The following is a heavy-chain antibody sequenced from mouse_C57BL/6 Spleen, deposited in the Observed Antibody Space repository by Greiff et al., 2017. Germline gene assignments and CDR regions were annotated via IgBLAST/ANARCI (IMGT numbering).Heavy chain of an antibody. CDR3: ARAGVVLSAMDY. Sequence: QVQLQQSGPELVKPGASVKISCKASGYAFSSSWMNWVKQRPGKGLEWIGRIYPGDGDTNYNGKFKGKATLTADKSSSTAYMQLSSLTSEDSAVHFCARAGVVLSAMDYWGQGTSVTVSS. V-gene: IGHV1-82*01. CDR2: IYPGDGDT. CDR1: GYAFSSSW. D-gene: IGHD1-1*02. J-gene: IGHJ4*01.